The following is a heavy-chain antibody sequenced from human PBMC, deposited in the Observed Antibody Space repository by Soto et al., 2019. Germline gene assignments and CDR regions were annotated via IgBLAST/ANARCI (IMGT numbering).Heavy chain of an antibody. V-gene: IGHV3-49*04. J-gene: IGHJ6*02. CDR3: TRDGTVGATTYYYYYGMDV. D-gene: IGHD1-26*01. CDR1: GFTFGDYA. CDR2: IRSKAYGGTT. Sequence: GGSLRLSCTASGFTFGDYAMSWVRQAPGKGLEWVGFIRSKAYGGTTEYAASVKGRFTISRDDSKSIAYLQMNSLKTEDTAVYYCTRDGTVGATTYYYYYGMDVWGQGTTVTVSS.